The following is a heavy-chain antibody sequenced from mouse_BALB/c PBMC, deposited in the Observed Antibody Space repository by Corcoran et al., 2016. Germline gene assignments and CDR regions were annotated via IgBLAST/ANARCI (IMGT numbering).Heavy chain of an antibody. CDR2: INPYNDGT. CDR1: GYTFTSYV. V-gene: IGHV1S136*01. CDR3: ARGGNNYYGSSYGAMDY. D-gene: IGHD1-1*01. Sequence: EVQLQQSGPELVKPGASVKMSCKASGYTFTSYVMHWVKQKPGQGLEWIGYINPYNDGTKYNEKFKGKATLTSDKSSSTAYMELSSLTSEDSAVYYCARGGNNYYGSSYGAMDYWGQGTSVTVSS. J-gene: IGHJ4*01.